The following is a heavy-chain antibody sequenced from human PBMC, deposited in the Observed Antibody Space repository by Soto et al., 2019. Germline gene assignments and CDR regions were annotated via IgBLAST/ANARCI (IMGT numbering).Heavy chain of an antibody. D-gene: IGHD3-22*01. CDR2: IKSKTDGGTT. CDR1: GFTFSNAW. J-gene: IGHJ3*02. CDR3: TTVSDSSGYYGPDYDAFDI. V-gene: IGHV3-15*07. Sequence: GGPLRLSCAASGFTFSNAWINWVRQAPGKGLEWVGRIKSKTDGGTTDYAAPVKGRFTISRDDSKNTLYLQMNSLKTEDTAVYYCTTVSDSSGYYGPDYDAFDIWGQGTMVTVSS.